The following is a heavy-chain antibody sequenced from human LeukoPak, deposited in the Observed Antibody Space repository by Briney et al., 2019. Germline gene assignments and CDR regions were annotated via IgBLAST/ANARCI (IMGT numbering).Heavy chain of an antibody. CDR2: ISAYNGNT. V-gene: IGHV1-18*01. D-gene: IGHD6-13*01. J-gene: IGHJ4*02. CDR3: ARIDVAAADYYFDY. CDR1: GYTFTSHG. Sequence: ASVKVSCKASGYTFTSHGISWVRQAPGQGLEWMGWISAYNGNTNYAQKLQGRVTMTTDTSTSTAYMELRSLRSDDTAVYYCARIDVAAADYYFDYWGQGTLVTVSS.